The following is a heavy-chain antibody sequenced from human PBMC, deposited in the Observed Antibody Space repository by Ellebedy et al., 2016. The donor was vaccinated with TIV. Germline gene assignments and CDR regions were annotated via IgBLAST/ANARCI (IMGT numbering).Heavy chain of an antibody. Sequence: PGGSPRLSCAASGFTFSDYYMSWIRQSPGRGLEWVSYISGSTYMLDYTDSVKGRFTISRDNAKNSLFLQMNSLRAEDTAVYYCARDLWYCNGGSCFSDNWGQGTLVTVSS. CDR3: ARDLWYCNGGSCFSDN. CDR1: GFTFSDYY. J-gene: IGHJ4*02. CDR2: ISGSTYML. D-gene: IGHD2-15*01. V-gene: IGHV3-11*01.